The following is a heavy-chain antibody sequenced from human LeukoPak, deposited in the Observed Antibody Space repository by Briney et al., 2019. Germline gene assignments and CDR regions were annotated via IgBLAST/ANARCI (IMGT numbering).Heavy chain of an antibody. CDR2: IQSKTYGEGT. J-gene: IGHJ4*02. Sequence: GGSLRLSCAVSGFTVSNNYMSWVRQAPGKGLEWVSFIQSKTYGEGTMYAASVRGRFTISRDDSRSTAYLQMNSLKTEDTAVYYCTASDHLYCSSSSCHFDYWGQGTLVTVAS. D-gene: IGHD2-2*01. CDR3: TASDHLYCSSSSCHFDY. CDR1: GFTVSNNY. V-gene: IGHV3-49*04.